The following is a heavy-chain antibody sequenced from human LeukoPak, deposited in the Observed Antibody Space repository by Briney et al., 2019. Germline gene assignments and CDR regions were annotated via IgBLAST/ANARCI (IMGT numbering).Heavy chain of an antibody. CDR1: AFTFSSYA. D-gene: IGHD2-8*01. V-gene: IGHV3-23*01. CDR3: AKRRNGYYFDY. CDR2: ITNSGGNT. J-gene: IGHJ4*02. Sequence: GRSLRLSCAASAFTFSSYAMLWVRQAPGKGLEWVSTITNSGGNTYYADPVKGRYTISRDNSKNTLYLQMNSLRADDTAVYYCAKRRNGYYFDYWGQGTLVTVSS.